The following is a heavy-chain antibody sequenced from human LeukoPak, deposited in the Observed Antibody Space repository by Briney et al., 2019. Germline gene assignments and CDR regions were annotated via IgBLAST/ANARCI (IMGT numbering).Heavy chain of an antibody. CDR2: ITHNGGTQ. CDR3: ARDAQSGAFSDFDY. J-gene: IGHJ4*02. D-gene: IGHD1-26*01. V-gene: IGHV3-30-3*01. Sequence: GTSLRLSCEASGFTFGNYAIHWVRQVPGEGLEWVAIITHNGGTQYYADSVKGRFTNSRDNSQSTVFLQMNSLRPEDTAVYFCARDAQSGAFSDFDYWGQGTLVTVSS. CDR1: GFTFGNYA.